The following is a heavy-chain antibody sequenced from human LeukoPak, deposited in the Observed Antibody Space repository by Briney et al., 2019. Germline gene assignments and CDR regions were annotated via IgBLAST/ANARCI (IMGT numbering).Heavy chain of an antibody. CDR1: GYTFTSYD. CDR2: MSPDSGNT. CDR3: ARGQYSSSWYPFDY. J-gene: IGHJ4*02. Sequence: ASVKVSCKTSGYTFTSYDINWVRQATGQGLEWMGRMSPDSGNTGYAQNFQGRATMTGNTSIGTAYMELSSLRSEDTAVYFCARGQYSSSWYPFDYWGQGTLVTVSS. D-gene: IGHD6-13*01. V-gene: IGHV1-8*01.